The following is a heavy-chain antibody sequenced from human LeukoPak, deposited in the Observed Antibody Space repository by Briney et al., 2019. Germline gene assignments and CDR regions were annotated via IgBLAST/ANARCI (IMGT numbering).Heavy chain of an antibody. J-gene: IGHJ3*02. CDR1: GYSFTNYW. CDR2: IYPGDSDT. Sequence: GESLKISCKASGYSFTNYWIGWVRQMPGKGLEWMGIIYPGDSDTRYSPSFQGQVTISADKSISTAYLQWSSLKASDTAMYYCARRVYDILTGYHGAFDIWGQGTMVTVSS. V-gene: IGHV5-51*01. D-gene: IGHD3-9*01. CDR3: ARRVYDILTGYHGAFDI.